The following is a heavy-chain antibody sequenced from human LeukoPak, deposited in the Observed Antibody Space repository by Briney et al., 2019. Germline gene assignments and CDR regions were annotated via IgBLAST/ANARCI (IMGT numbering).Heavy chain of an antibody. V-gene: IGHV4-59*01. CDR1: GGSISSYY. Sequence: SETLSLTCTVSGGSISSYYWSWIRQPPGKGLEWIGYIYYSGSTNYNPSLKSRVTISVDTSKNQFSLKLSSVTAADTAVYYCARASIYYDILTGYYRGSATFDYWGQGTLVTVSS. CDR2: IYYSGST. CDR3: ARASIYYDILTGYYRGSATFDY. D-gene: IGHD3-9*01. J-gene: IGHJ4*02.